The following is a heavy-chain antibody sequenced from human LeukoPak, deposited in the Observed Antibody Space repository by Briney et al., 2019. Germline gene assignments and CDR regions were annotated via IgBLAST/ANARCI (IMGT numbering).Heavy chain of an antibody. CDR2: ISGSGGST. CDR1: GFTFSSYA. CDR3: AKPYDYVWGSYRYAFDY. V-gene: IGHV3-23*01. J-gene: IGHJ4*02. Sequence: PGGSLRLSCAASGFTFSSYAMSWVRQAPGKGLEWVSAISGSGGSTYYADSVKGRFTISRDNSKNTLYLQMNSLRAEDTAVYYCAKPYDYVWGSYRYAFDYWGQGTLVTVSS. D-gene: IGHD3-16*02.